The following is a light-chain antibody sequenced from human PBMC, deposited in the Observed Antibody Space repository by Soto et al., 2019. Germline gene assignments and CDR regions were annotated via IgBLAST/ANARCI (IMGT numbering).Light chain of an antibody. CDR2: GAS. V-gene: IGKV3-20*01. J-gene: IGKJ1*01. CDR1: QSVSSSY. CDR3: AVAAGSTWT. Sequence: IMLTQSPGTLSLSQGERATLSCRASQSVSSSYLAWYQQKPGQAPRLLIYGASSRATGIPDRFSGSGSGTDFTLTIISFEPEDFTVYWCAVAAGSTWTFSQVTKV.